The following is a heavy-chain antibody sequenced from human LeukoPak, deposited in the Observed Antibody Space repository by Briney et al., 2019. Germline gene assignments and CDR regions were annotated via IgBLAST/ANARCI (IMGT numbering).Heavy chain of an antibody. Sequence: GGSLRLSCAASRFTFSDFAMSWVRQAPGKGLEWVSTVGGTGGDTYYADSVKGRFTVSRDNSKNTLYLQMNSLRAEDTAVYYCAKDKGAVTGTFDYWGQGTLVTVSS. D-gene: IGHD1-14*01. CDR1: RFTFSDFA. CDR3: AKDKGAVTGTFDY. V-gene: IGHV3-23*01. CDR2: VGGTGGDT. J-gene: IGHJ4*02.